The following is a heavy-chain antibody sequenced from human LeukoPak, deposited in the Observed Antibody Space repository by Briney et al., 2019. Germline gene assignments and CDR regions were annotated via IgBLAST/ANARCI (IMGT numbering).Heavy chain of an antibody. CDR1: GFTFNDYW. V-gene: IGHV3-74*03. CDR2: IKTDGSAM. CDR3: ATSRITMIGDYMDF. Sequence: PGGSLRLSCVGSGFTFNDYWIHWVRQAPGKGLVWVSAIKTDGSAMQYADSVKGRFTLSRDNSKNTVYLQVDSLRSEDTAVYFCATSRITMIGDYMDFWGRGTAVTVSS. D-gene: IGHD3-22*01. J-gene: IGHJ6*03.